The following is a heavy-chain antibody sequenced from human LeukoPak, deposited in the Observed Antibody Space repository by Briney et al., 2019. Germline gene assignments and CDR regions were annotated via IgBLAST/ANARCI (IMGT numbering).Heavy chain of an antibody. J-gene: IGHJ4*02. D-gene: IGHD5-18*01. CDR2: ISSSGSTI. CDR3: ARGRGYSYGYWIY. CDR1: GFTFSSYA. Sequence: GGSLRLSCAASGFTFSSYAMNWVRQAPGKGLEWVSAISSSGSTIYYADSVKGRFTISRDNAKNSLYLQMNSLRAEDTAVYYCARGRGYSYGYWIYWGQGTLVTVSS. V-gene: IGHV3-48*03.